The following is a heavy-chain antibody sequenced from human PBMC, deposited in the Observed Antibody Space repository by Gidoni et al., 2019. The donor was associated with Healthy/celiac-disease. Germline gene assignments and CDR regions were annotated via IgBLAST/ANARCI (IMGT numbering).Heavy chain of an antibody. J-gene: IGHJ4*02. D-gene: IGHD3-10*01. CDR1: GGSFSGYY. Sequence: QVQLQQWGAGLLKTSETLSLTCAVYGGSFSGYYWSWLRQPPGKGLEWIGEINHSGSTNYNPSLKSLVTISVDTSKNQFSLKLSSVTAADTAVYYCASRRVVRGVTFDYWGQGTLVTVSS. V-gene: IGHV4-34*01. CDR3: ASRRVVRGVTFDY. CDR2: INHSGST.